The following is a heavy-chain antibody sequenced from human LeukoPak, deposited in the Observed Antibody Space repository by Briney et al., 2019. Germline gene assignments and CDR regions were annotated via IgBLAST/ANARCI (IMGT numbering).Heavy chain of an antibody. J-gene: IGHJ4*02. CDR2: ITASGTAM. D-gene: IGHD1-26*01. CDR3: ASSGSYRFDY. CDR1: GFTFSSYS. Sequence: GGFLRLSCAASGFTFSSYSMNWVRQAPGKGLEWVSHITASGTAMFYADSVKGRFTISRDNAKNSLYLQMNSLRDEDTAVYYCASSGSYRFDYWGQGTLVTVSS. V-gene: IGHV3-48*02.